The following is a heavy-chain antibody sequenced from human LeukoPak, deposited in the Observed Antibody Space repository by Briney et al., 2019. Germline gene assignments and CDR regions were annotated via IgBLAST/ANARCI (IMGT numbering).Heavy chain of an antibody. Sequence: GGSLRLSCAASGFTFYSYAMSWVRQAPGKGLEWVSAISGSGGATYYADSVKGRFTISRDNSKNTLYLQMNSLRAEDTAVYYCAKDDGRYYFDCWGQGTLVTVSS. CDR2: ISGSGGAT. CDR1: GFTFYSYA. J-gene: IGHJ4*02. CDR3: AKDDGRYYFDC. V-gene: IGHV3-23*01.